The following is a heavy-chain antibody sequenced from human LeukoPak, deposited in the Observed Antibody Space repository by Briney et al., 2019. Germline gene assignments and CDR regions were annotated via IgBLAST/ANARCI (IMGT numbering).Heavy chain of an antibody. V-gene: IGHV3-74*01. Sequence: PGGSLRLSCAASGFTFGPFWMHWFRQAPGKGLVWFSRINSDGRTTNYADSVKGRFTISRDNAKNMVYLQMNSLRVEDTAVYYCVRDQGRYFFDYWGQGTLVTVSS. CDR2: INSDGRTT. CDR1: GFTFGPFW. D-gene: IGHD1-14*01. CDR3: VRDQGRYFFDY. J-gene: IGHJ4*02.